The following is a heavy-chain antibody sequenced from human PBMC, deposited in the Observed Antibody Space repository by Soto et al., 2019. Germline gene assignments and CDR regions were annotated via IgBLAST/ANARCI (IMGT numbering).Heavy chain of an antibody. CDR2: VHYSGNT. J-gene: IGHJ5*02. Sequence: SETLSLTCTVSGYSISSGYHWAWIRQAPGKGLEWLGSVHYSGNTYYNPSLKSRLNISVAKSKNQFSLNLSSVTAADTAVYYCARQDRVVAEGRWFDPWGQGTLVTVSS. D-gene: IGHD2-15*01. CDR1: GYSISSGYH. V-gene: IGHV4-38-2*02. CDR3: ARQDRVVAEGRWFDP.